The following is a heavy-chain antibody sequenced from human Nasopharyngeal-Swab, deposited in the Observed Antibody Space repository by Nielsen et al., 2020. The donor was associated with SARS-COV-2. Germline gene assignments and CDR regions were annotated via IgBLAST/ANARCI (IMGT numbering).Heavy chain of an antibody. V-gene: IGHV5-51*01. CDR3: ARRRAFGPKMDTAMVSFDY. D-gene: IGHD5-18*01. Sequence: KVSCKGSGYSFTSYWIGWVRQMPGKGLEWMGIIYPGDSDTRYSPSFQGQVTISADKSISTAYLQWSSLKASDTAMYYCARRRAFGPKMDTAMVSFDYWGQGTLVTVSS. CDR1: GYSFTSYW. CDR2: IYPGDSDT. J-gene: IGHJ4*02.